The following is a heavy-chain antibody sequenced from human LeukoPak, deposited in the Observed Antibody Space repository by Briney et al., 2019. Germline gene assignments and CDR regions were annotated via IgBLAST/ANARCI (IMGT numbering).Heavy chain of an antibody. Sequence: ASVKVSCKASGYTFTSYDINWVRQATGQGREWMGWMNPNSGNTGYAQKFQGRVTITRNTSISTAYMELSSLRSEDTAVYYCARGRITIFGVIGVYWGQGTLVTVSS. V-gene: IGHV1-8*03. CDR3: ARGRITIFGVIGVY. J-gene: IGHJ4*02. CDR1: GYTFTSYD. D-gene: IGHD3-3*01. CDR2: MNPNSGNT.